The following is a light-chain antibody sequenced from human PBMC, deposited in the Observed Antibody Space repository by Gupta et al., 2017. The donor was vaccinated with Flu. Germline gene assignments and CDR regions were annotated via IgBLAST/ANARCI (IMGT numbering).Light chain of an antibody. J-gene: IGKJ2*01. CDR1: QSLTNF. V-gene: IGKV1-5*03. Sequence: DIQMTQSPSTLSASVGDRVTITCRASQSLTNFLAWYQQKPGKAPKLLIYKASTLESGVPSRFSGSGSGAEFTLSISSLQPDDFATYYCQQYDTYSYTFGQGTKLEMK. CDR3: QQYDTYSYT. CDR2: KAS.